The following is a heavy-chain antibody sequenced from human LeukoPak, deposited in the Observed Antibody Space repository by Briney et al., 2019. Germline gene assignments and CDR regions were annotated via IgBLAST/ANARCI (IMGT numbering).Heavy chain of an antibody. Sequence: GASVKVSCKASGYTFTSYVINWVRQATGQGLEWMGWMNPNSGNTGYAQKFQGRVTMTRNTSISTAYMELSSLGSEDTAVYYCARGRSSARWFDPWGQGTLVTVSS. CDR3: ARGRSSARWFDP. J-gene: IGHJ5*02. V-gene: IGHV1-8*01. D-gene: IGHD6-13*01. CDR2: MNPNSGNT. CDR1: GYTFTSYV.